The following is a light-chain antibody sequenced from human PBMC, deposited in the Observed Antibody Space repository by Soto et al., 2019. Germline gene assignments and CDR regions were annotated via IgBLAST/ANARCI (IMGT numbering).Light chain of an antibody. CDR2: DAS. Sequence: EIVLTQSPATLSLPPGERASLSCRASQSLSSYLAWYQQKPGQAPRLLIYDASNRAAGIPARFSGSGSGTDFTLTISSLGPEDIAVYYCQQRVHWPLTFGGGTKLEIK. CDR1: QSLSSY. V-gene: IGKV3-11*01. CDR3: QQRVHWPLT. J-gene: IGKJ4*01.